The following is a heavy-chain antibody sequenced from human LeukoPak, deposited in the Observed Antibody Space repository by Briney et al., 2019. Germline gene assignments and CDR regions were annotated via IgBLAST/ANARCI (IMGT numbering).Heavy chain of an antibody. CDR2: VDYTGST. CDR3: ARSTGLYFDY. Sequence: SETLSLTCTVPDDSVNSNGYYWGWIRQSPGKGLEWIGNVDYTGSTFYNPSLKSRLTISVDTSKILFSLKLTSMTAADTAVYYCARSTGLYFDYWGQGTLVTVSS. V-gene: IGHV4-39*01. CDR1: DDSVNSNGYY. J-gene: IGHJ4*02. D-gene: IGHD6-19*01.